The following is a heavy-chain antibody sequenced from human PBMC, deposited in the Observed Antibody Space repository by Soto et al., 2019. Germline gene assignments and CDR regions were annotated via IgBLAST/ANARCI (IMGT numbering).Heavy chain of an antibody. CDR1: GFTFSRYW. CDR3: ARSLNYDDFDF. V-gene: IGHV3-74*01. Sequence: GGSLRLSCAASGFTFSRYWMHWVRQAPGKGLVWVSRINSDGSSTTYADSVKGRFTISRDNAKNTLYLQMNSLRAEDTAVYYCARSLNYDDFDFWGQGTLVTVSS. D-gene: IGHD5-12*01. CDR2: INSDGSST. J-gene: IGHJ4*02.